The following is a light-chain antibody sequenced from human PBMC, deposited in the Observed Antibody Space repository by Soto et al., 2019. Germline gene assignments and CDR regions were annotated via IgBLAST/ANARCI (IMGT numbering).Light chain of an antibody. CDR2: DTS. V-gene: IGKV3D-20*01. Sequence: DIVFTQSPATLSLSPGERATLYCGASQRVSGGFLAWYQQKPGLAPRLILYDTSFRATGIPDMFSGSGAGTEFTLTISRLESEDFAVYYCHQYSSSSRTFGQGTQVDIK. J-gene: IGKJ1*01. CDR1: QRVSGGF. CDR3: HQYSSSSRT.